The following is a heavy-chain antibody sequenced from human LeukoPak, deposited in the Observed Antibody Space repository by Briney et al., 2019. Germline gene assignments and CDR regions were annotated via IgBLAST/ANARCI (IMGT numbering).Heavy chain of an antibody. CDR3: ARNTGTTWYGYYFDS. Sequence: RPGGSLRVSCAASGFTFDDYGMSWVRQAQGKGLEWVSGINWNGDSTGYVESVKGRFTISRDNAKNSLYLQMNSLRAEDTAFYYCARNTGTTWYGYYFDSWGQGTLVTVSS. CDR2: INWNGDST. V-gene: IGHV3-20*04. CDR1: GFTFDDYG. J-gene: IGHJ4*02. D-gene: IGHD6-13*01.